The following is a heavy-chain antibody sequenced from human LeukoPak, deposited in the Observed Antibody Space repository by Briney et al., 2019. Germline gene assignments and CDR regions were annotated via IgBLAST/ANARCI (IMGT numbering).Heavy chain of an antibody. CDR2: ISNDGSNK. CDR3: ARDEAGIRYFDWLLDY. CDR1: GFTLTDHG. V-gene: IGHV3-30*03. J-gene: IGHJ4*02. Sequence: PGGSLRLCCVVSGFTLTDHGMHWVRQAPGKGLEWLAVISNDGSNKYYADSVKGRFTISRDSYRDTLYLQMNSLRAEDTAVYYCARDEAGIRYFDWLLDYWGQGILVTVSS. D-gene: IGHD3-9*01.